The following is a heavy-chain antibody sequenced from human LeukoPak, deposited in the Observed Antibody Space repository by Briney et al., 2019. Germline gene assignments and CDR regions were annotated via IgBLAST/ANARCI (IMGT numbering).Heavy chain of an antibody. J-gene: IGHJ5*02. CDR1: GGTFSSYA. V-gene: IGHV1-69*13. CDR2: IIPIFGTA. Sequence: PVKVSCKASGGTFSSYAISWVRQAPGQGLAWMGGIIPIFGTANYAQKFQGRVTITADESTSTAYMELSSLRSEDTAVYYCARDRSLRELWLRNWFDPWGQGTLVTVSS. D-gene: IGHD5-18*01. CDR3: ARDRSLRELWLRNWFDP.